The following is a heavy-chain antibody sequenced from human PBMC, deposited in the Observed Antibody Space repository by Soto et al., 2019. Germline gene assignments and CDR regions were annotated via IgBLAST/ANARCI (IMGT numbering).Heavy chain of an antibody. CDR1: GGSISSGGYY. Sequence: SETLSLTCTVSGGSISSGGYYWSWIRQHPGKGLEWIGYIYYSGSTYYNPSLKSRVTISVDTSKNQFSLKLSSVTAADTAVYYCAALAVAGTYFDYWGQGTLVPVSS. D-gene: IGHD6-19*01. J-gene: IGHJ4*02. CDR2: IYYSGST. CDR3: AALAVAGTYFDY. V-gene: IGHV4-31*03.